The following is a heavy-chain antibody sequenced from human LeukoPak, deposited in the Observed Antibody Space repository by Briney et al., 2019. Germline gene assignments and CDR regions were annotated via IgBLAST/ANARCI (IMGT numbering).Heavy chain of an antibody. CDR3: ATKTSYYYETSGPGDY. Sequence: GGSLRLSCAASGFTFGSYEMIWVRQAPAKGLEWVSYISSSGFTMYYADSVKGRFTISRDNAKNSLYLQMNSLRAEDTAVYYCATKTSYYYETSGPGDYWGQGTLVTVSS. CDR2: ISSSGFTM. V-gene: IGHV3-48*03. CDR1: GFTFGSYE. J-gene: IGHJ4*02. D-gene: IGHD3-22*01.